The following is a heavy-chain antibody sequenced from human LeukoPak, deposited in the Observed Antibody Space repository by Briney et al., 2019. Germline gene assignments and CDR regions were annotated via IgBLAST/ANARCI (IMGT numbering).Heavy chain of an antibody. CDR1: GFTFSSYS. CDR3: ARGRPIDY. CDR2: ISDSGGTI. V-gene: IGHV3-48*01. Sequence: PGGSLRLSCAASGFTFSSYSMNWVRQDPGKGLEWVSYISDSGGTIYYADSVRGRFTISRDNAKNSLYLQMNSLRAEDTAVYYCARGRPIDYWGQGTLVTVSS. J-gene: IGHJ4*02.